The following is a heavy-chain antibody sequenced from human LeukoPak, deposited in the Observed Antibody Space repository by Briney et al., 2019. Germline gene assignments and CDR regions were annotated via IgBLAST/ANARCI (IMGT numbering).Heavy chain of an antibody. J-gene: IGHJ6*02. CDR1: GDSISSYY. CDR3: ARAGVDGSGSYYNYYYGMDV. Sequence: PSETLSLTCAVSGDSISSYYWGWIRQPPGKGLEWIGSIYYSGSTYYNPSLKSRVTISVDTSKNQFSLKLSSVTAADTAVYYCARAGVDGSGSYYNYYYGMDVWGQGTTVTVSS. D-gene: IGHD3-10*01. V-gene: IGHV4-39*07. CDR2: IYYSGST.